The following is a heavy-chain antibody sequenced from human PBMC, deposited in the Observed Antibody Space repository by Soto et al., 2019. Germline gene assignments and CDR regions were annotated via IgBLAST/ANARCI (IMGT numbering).Heavy chain of an antibody. CDR2: MNPKSGNT. J-gene: IGHJ5*01. Sequence: QVQLLQSGAEVKYPGAEVLLSCKASAYTFSSADITWVRQATGQGPEWMGWMNPKSGNTGYSQKFQGMVTMPRDTSTNTASMELSSLRYDDTAVHSCAIPRGGSGPGASWFDSWGQGTLVTVS. D-gene: IGHD2-2*02. CDR1: AYTFSSAD. V-gene: IGHV1-8*02. CDR3: AIPRGGSGPGASWFDS.